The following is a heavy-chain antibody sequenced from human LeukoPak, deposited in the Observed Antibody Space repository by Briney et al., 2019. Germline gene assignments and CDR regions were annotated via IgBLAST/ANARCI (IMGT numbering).Heavy chain of an antibody. Sequence: SETLSLTCAVYGGSFSSYYWSWIRQPPGKGLEWIGEINHSGSTNYNPSLKSRVTISVDTSKNQFSLKLSSVTAADTAVYYCARRRISRNWFDPWGQGTLVTVSS. CDR1: GGSFSSYY. V-gene: IGHV4-34*01. J-gene: IGHJ5*02. CDR2: INHSGST. CDR3: ARRRISRNWFDP.